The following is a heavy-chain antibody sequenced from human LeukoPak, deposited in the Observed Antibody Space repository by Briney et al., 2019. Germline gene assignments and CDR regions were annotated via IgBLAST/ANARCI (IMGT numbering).Heavy chain of an antibody. Sequence: KPGGSLSLSCAASGFTFSDSYMTWIRQAPGKGLELLSYISGSASDVNYIDSVRGRFTISRDNAKNSLYLHMNSLTVEETAVYYCSRDPRNNDYWGQGTLVTVSS. J-gene: IGHJ4*02. CDR1: GFTFSDSY. V-gene: IGHV3-11*01. CDR2: ISGSASDV. CDR3: SRDPRNNDY.